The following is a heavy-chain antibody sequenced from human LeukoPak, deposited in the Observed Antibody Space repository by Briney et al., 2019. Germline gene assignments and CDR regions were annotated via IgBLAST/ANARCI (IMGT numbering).Heavy chain of an antibody. V-gene: IGHV1-3*01. D-gene: IGHD6-19*01. CDR3: ARDLLYSSGWYWFDP. CDR2: INAGNGNT. J-gene: IGHJ5*02. CDR1: GYTFTSYA. Sequence: GASVKVSCKASGYTFTSYAMHWVRQAPGQRLEWMGWINAGNGNTKYSQKFQGRVTITRDTSASTAYMELSSLRSEDTAVYYCARDLLYSSGWYWFDPWGQGTLVTVSS.